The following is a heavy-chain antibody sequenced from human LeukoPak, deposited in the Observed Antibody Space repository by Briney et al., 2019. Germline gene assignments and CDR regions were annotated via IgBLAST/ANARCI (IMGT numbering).Heavy chain of an antibody. CDR2: IYHSGST. Sequence: SETLSLTCAVSGYSISSGYYWGWIRQPPGKGLEWIGSIYHSGSTYYNPSLKSRVTISVDTSKNQFSLKLSSVTAADTAVYYCARGLDIVVVPAAVFMDVWGKGTTVTVSS. CDR1: GYSISSGYY. CDR3: ARGLDIVVVPAAVFMDV. D-gene: IGHD2-2*03. V-gene: IGHV4-38-2*01. J-gene: IGHJ6*03.